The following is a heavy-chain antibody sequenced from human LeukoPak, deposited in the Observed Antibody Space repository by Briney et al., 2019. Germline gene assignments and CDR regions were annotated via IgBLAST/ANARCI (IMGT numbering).Heavy chain of an antibody. J-gene: IGHJ4*02. D-gene: IGHD3-22*01. CDR3: AREDSTGYSSLDY. V-gene: IGHV1-2*02. CDR2: INLKSGGT. Sequence: ASGKVSCKASGDTFTGYSIHWVRQAPGQGLEWMGWINLKSGGTNYAQKFQARVTMTRETSIRTAYMELSRLRSDDTAVYYCAREDSTGYSSLDYWGQGTLVTVSS. CDR1: GDTFTGYS.